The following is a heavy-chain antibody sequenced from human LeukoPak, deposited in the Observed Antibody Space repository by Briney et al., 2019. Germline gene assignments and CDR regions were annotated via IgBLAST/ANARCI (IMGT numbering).Heavy chain of an antibody. CDR2: ISSSSLYT. V-gene: IGHV3-11*06. Sequence: HGGSLRLSCAASGFTISDYYMSWIRQAPGKGLEWVSFISSSSLYTNYADSVKGRFTISRDNAENSMYLQMNSLRAEDTAVYYCARDLRTSSSSQIGYWGQGTLVTVSS. CDR3: ARDLRTSSSSQIGY. CDR1: GFTISDYY. D-gene: IGHD2-2*01. J-gene: IGHJ4*02.